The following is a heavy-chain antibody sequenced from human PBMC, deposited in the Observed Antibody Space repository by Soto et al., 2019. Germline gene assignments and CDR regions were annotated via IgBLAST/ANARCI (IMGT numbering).Heavy chain of an antibody. D-gene: IGHD3-3*01. J-gene: IGHJ5*02. CDR1: GGSISSGGYS. V-gene: IGHV4-30-2*01. Sequence: QLQLQESGSGLVKPSQTLSLTCAVSGGSISSGGYSWSWIRQPPGKGLEWIGYIYHSGSTYYNPSLKSRVTISVDRSKTQFSLKLSSVTAAATALYYCDRSSKSYDSWSGYRPVLHGFDPWGQGTLVTVSS. CDR3: DRSSKSYDSWSGYRPVLHGFDP. CDR2: IYHSGST.